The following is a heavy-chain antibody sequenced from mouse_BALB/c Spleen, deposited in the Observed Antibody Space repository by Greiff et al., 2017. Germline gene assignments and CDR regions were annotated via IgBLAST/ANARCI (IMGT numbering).Heavy chain of an antibody. Sequence: VMLVESGPGLVAPSQSLSITCTVSGFSLTDYGVSWIRQPPGKGLEWLGVIWGGGSTYYNSALKSRLSISKDNSKSQVFLKMNSLQTDDTAMYYCAKQGGNYPDYAMDYWGQGTSVTVSS. D-gene: IGHD2-1*01. CDR2: IWGGGST. J-gene: IGHJ4*01. V-gene: IGHV2-6-5*01. CDR3: AKQGGNYPDYAMDY. CDR1: GFSLTDYG.